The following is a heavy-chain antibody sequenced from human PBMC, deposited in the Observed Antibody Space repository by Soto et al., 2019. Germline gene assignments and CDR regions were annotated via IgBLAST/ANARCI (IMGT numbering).Heavy chain of an antibody. CDR3: ERKSTIFGIRAYFDH. Sequence: KSSETLSLTCTVSGGSISDSTFYWAWIRQPPGKGLEWIGTVSYSGSTYYNPSLASRVSLSKDTSKSRFSLTVSSVAAADTAVYFCERKSTIFGIRAYFDHWGQGTLVTVYS. D-gene: IGHD3-3*01. CDR2: VSYSGST. J-gene: IGHJ4*02. V-gene: IGHV4-39*01. CDR1: GGSISDSTFY.